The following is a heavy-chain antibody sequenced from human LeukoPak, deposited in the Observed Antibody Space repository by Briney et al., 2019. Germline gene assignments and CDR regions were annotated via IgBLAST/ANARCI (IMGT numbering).Heavy chain of an antibody. J-gene: IGHJ4*02. Sequence: SETLSLTCTVSGGSVSSGSYYWSWIRQPPGKGLEWIGEINHSGSTNYNPSLKSRVTISVDTSKNQFSLKLSSVTAADTAVYYCARVNGYSYGFFDYWGQGTLVTVSS. CDR2: INHSGST. CDR1: GGSVSSGSYY. V-gene: IGHV4-61*01. CDR3: ARVNGYSYGFFDY. D-gene: IGHD5-18*01.